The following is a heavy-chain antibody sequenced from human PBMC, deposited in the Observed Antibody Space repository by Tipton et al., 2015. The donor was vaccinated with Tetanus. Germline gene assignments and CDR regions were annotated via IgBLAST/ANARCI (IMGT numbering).Heavy chain of an antibody. V-gene: IGHV1-2*02. CDR1: GYTFTGYY. CDR2: IDPNSGGT. CDR3: ARDRGDYIYYGMDV. J-gene: IGHJ6*02. D-gene: IGHD3-22*01. Sequence: QLVQSGAEMKKPGASVKVSCKASGYTFTGYYIYWVRQAPGQGLEWMGWIDPNSGGTVYAQKFQGRVTMTRDTSISTAYMELRSLRSDDTAVYYRARDRGDYIYYGMDVWGPGTTVTVS.